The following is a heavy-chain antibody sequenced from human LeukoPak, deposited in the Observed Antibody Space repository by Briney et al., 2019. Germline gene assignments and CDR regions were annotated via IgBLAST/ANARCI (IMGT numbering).Heavy chain of an antibody. Sequence: SVKVSCKAAGGTFSSYGISWVRQAPGQGLEWMGGIIPIFGTANYAQKFQGRVTITADKSTSTAYMELSSLRSEDTAVYYCAKTPVGMVTLDYWGQGTLVTVSS. CDR2: IIPIFGTA. V-gene: IGHV1-69*06. D-gene: IGHD5-24*01. CDR1: GGTFSSYG. CDR3: AKTPVGMVTLDY. J-gene: IGHJ4*02.